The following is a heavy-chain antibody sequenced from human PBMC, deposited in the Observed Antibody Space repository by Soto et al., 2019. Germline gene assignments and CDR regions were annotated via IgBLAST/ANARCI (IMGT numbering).Heavy chain of an antibody. CDR2: IYYSGST. CDR1: GGSISSYY. CDR3: ARELFGRSVWFDP. J-gene: IGHJ5*02. V-gene: IGHV4-59*01. D-gene: IGHD3-10*01. Sequence: QVQLQESGPGLVKPSETLSLTCTVSGGSISSYYWSWIRQPPGKGLEWIGYIYYSGSTNYNPSLKRRITLSVDKSKNQVALKLSSVTAADTAVYYCARELFGRSVWFDPWGQGTLVTVSS.